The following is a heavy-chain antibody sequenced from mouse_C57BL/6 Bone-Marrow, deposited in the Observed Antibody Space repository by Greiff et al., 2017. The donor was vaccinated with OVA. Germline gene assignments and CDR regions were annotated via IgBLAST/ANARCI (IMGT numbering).Heavy chain of an antibody. V-gene: IGHV14-4*01. D-gene: IGHD1-1*01. CDR2: IDPENGDT. CDR3: TTTYYGSSSAD. CDR1: GFNIKDDY. J-gene: IGHJ3*01. Sequence: EVQLQESGAELVRPGASVKLSCTASGFNIKDDYMHWVKQRPEQGLAWIGWIDPENGDTEYASKFQGKATITADTSSNTAYLQLSSLTSEDTAVYYCTTTYYGSSSADWGQGTLVTVSA.